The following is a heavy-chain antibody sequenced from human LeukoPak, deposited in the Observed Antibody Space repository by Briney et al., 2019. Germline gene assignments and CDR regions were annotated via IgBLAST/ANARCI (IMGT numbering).Heavy chain of an antibody. CDR1: RGSISTYY. CDR2: IYYSGNT. J-gene: IGHJ3*02. V-gene: IGHV4-59*01. CDR3: AREISGAFDI. Sequence: SETLSLTCAVSRGSISTYYWSWIRQPPGKGLEWIAYIYYSGNTNYNPSLKSRVTISVDTSKNQFSLNLSSVTAADTAVYYCAREISGAFDIWGQGTMVTVSS.